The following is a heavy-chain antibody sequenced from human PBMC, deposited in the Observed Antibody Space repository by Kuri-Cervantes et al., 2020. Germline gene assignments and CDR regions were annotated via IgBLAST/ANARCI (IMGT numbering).Heavy chain of an antibody. CDR3: AKDPNTLSIVGAAVAFDS. CDR1: GFTFSSYG. V-gene: IGHV3-30*18. CDR2: IWYDGSNK. Sequence: LSLTCAASGFTFSSYGMHWVRQAPGKGLEWVAVIWYDGSNKYYADSVEGRFTISRDNSKNTLYLQMNSLRAEDTAVYYCAKDPNTLSIVGAAVAFDSWGQGTLVTVSS. D-gene: IGHD1-26*01. J-gene: IGHJ4*02.